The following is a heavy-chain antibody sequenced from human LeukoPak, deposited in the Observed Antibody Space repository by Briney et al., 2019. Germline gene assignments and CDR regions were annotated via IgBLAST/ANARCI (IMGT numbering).Heavy chain of an antibody. J-gene: IGHJ4*02. CDR3: ARGKKGRVAVAGYYFDY. V-gene: IGHV4-34*01. D-gene: IGHD6-19*01. CDR1: GGSISSYY. Sequence: SETLSLTCTVSGGSISSYYWSWIRQPPGKGLEWIGEINHSGSTNYNPSLKSRVTISVDTSKNQFSLKLSSVTAADTAVYYCARGKKGRVAVAGYYFDYWGQGTLVTVSS. CDR2: INHSGST.